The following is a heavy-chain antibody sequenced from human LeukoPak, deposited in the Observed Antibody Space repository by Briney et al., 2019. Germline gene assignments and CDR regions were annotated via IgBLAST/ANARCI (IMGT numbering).Heavy chain of an antibody. CDR3: ARDAGLSGMNYFDY. Sequence: SETLSLTCTVSGGSISSYYWSWIRQPPGKGLEWIGYIYYSGSTNYNPSLKSRVTISVDTSKNQFPLKLSSVTAADTAVYYCARDAGLSGMNYFDYWGQGTLVTVSS. CDR1: GGSISSYY. V-gene: IGHV4-59*01. J-gene: IGHJ4*02. D-gene: IGHD1-14*01. CDR2: IYYSGST.